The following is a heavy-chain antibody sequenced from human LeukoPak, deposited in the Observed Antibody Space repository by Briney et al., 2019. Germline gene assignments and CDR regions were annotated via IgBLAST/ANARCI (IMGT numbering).Heavy chain of an antibody. CDR1: GGSISSISYY. J-gene: IGHJ3*02. Sequence: SETLSLTCTVSGGSISSISYYWGWIRQPPGKGLEWIGSMYHNGSTYYNPSLKSRVTISVDTSKNQFSLKLSSVTAADTAVYYCARRALRYFDWLLRGVFFDIWGQGTMVTVSS. CDR3: ARRALRYFDWLLRGVFFDI. CDR2: MYHNGST. D-gene: IGHD3-9*01. V-gene: IGHV4-39*01.